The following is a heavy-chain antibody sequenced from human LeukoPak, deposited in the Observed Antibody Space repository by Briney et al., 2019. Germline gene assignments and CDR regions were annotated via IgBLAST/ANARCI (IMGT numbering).Heavy chain of an antibody. CDR3: ARGPPITMIVVVTPFDY. V-gene: IGHV1-8*01. J-gene: IGHJ4*02. CDR2: MNPNSGNT. Sequence: ASVKVSCKASGYTFTSYDINWVRQATGQGLEWMGWMNPNSGNTGYAQKFQGRVTMTRNTSIGTAYMELSSLRSEDTAVYYCARGPPITMIVVVTPFDYWGQGTLVTVSS. CDR1: GYTFTSYD. D-gene: IGHD3-22*01.